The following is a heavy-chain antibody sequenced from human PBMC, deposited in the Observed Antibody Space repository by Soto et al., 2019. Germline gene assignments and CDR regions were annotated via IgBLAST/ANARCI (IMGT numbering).Heavy chain of an antibody. J-gene: IGHJ3*02. CDR2: IIPILGSA. CDR3: ASRERVGAFDI. Sequence: QVQLVQSGAGVKKPGSSVKVACKASGGTLSNYDISWVGQAPGQGLEWIGGIIPILGSANYAQKFQDRVTITADESTSTPYMELIILISEDAAVYYCASRERVGAFDIWGQGTVVTVSS. D-gene: IGHD1-26*01. CDR1: GGTLSNYD. V-gene: IGHV1-69*01.